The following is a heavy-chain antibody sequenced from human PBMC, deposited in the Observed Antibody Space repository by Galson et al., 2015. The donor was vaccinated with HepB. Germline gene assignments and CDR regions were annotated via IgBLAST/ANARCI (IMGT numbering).Heavy chain of an antibody. CDR1: GGSISSYY. CDR3: ARRRVVVIDYPNYWYFDL. Sequence: SETLSLTCTVSGGSISSYYWSWIRQPPGKGLEWIGYIYYCGSTNYNPSLKSRVTISVDTSKNQFSLKLSSVTAADTAVYYCARRRVVVIDYPNYWYFDLWGRGTLVTVSS. D-gene: IGHD3-22*01. CDR2: IYYCGST. V-gene: IGHV4-59*08. J-gene: IGHJ2*01.